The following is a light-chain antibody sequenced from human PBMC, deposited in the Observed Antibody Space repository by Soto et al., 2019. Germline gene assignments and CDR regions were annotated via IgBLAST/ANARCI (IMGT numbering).Light chain of an antibody. Sequence: IQMTQSPSTLSAAIGVRVSSARRASQSVSDWLAWYQQKPGNPPKLLIYDTSRLESAVLPRYSASRSGTEVTASLIGLQPDDFSTYHCHHYNSYTCTFGQGTKVDIK. CDR3: HHYNSYTCT. J-gene: IGKJ1*01. CDR1: QSVSDW. V-gene: IGKV1-5*01. CDR2: DTS.